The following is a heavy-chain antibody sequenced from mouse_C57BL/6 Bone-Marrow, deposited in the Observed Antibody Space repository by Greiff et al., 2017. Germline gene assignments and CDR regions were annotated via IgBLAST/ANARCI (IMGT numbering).Heavy chain of an antibody. J-gene: IGHJ4*01. Sequence: EVQLVESGGGLVQPKGSLKLSCAASGFSFNTYAMNWVRQAPGKGLEWVARIRSKSNNYATYYADSVKDRFTISRDDSESMLYLQMNNLKTEDTDMYYCVRQGLITTVVTLDYAMDYWGQGTSVTVSS. CDR2: IRSKSNNYAT. CDR1: GFSFNTYA. V-gene: IGHV10-1*01. D-gene: IGHD1-1*01. CDR3: VRQGLITTVVTLDYAMDY.